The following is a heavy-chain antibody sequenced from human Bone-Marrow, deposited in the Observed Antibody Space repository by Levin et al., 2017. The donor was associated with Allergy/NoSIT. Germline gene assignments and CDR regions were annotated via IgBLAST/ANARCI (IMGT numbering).Heavy chain of an antibody. CDR1: QYMISTYA. D-gene: IGHD3-16*02. CDR2: ISYDGSKK. J-gene: IGHJ6*02. Sequence: GGSLRLSCAVPQYMISTYAFHWVRQAPGKGLEWLAVISYDGSKKYYAESVKGRFTISRDESESTVYLQMNRLRREDTAVYFCARDRDSTGRYPNDYYYGVDVWGPGTKVTVSS. V-gene: IGHV3-30*04. CDR3: ARDRDSTGRYPNDYYYGVDV.